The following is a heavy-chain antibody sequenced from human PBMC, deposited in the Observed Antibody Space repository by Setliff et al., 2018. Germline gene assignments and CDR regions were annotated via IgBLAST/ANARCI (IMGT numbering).Heavy chain of an antibody. CDR2: IGGRGIST. V-gene: IGHV3-23*01. CDR3: AKDAPSSCTNGVCYIDFDY. CDR1: GFTFGDFA. J-gene: IGHJ4*02. Sequence: PGGSLRLSCAASGFTFGDFAMTWVRQAPGKGLEWVSGIGGRGISTYYADSVKGRFIISRDNSKNTLYLQKNSLRAEETAVYYCAKDAPSSCTNGVCYIDFDYWGQGTLVTVSS. D-gene: IGHD2-8*01.